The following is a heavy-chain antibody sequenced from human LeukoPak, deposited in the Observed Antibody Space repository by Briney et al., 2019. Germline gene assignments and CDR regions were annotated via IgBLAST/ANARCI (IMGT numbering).Heavy chain of an antibody. D-gene: IGHD3-10*01. CDR3: ARSGRRSLDY. CDR2: IYHSGST. CDR1: GYSISSGYY. V-gene: IGHV4-38-2*02. Sequence: SETLSLTCTVSGYSISSGYYWGWIRQPPGKGLEWIGSIYHSGSTNYNPSLKSRVTISVDTSKNQFSLKLSSVTAADTAVYYCARSGRRSLDYWGQGTLVTVSS. J-gene: IGHJ4*02.